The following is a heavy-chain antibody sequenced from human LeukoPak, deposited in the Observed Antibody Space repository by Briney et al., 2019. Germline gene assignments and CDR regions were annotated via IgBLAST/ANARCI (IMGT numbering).Heavy chain of an antibody. CDR2: ISGSGGST. D-gene: IGHD3-22*01. Sequence: GGSLRLSCAPSGFTSSSYAMSWVRQAPGKGLEWGSAISGSGGSTYYADSVKGRFTISRDNSKNTLYLQMNSLRAEDTAVYYCAKYHPDRGYDSSGYYDYWGQGTLVTVSS. CDR1: GFTSSSYA. V-gene: IGHV3-23*01. CDR3: AKYHPDRGYDSSGYYDY. J-gene: IGHJ4*02.